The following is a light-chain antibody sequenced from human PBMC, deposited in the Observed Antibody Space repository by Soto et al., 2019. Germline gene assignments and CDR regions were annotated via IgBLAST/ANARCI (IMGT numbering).Light chain of an antibody. J-gene: IGKJ4*01. CDR1: QSLLHSNGYNY. Sequence: DIVMTQSPLSLPVTPGEPASISCRSSQSLLHSNGYNYLDWYLQKPGQSLQLLIYLGSNRASGVPDRFSGSGSGTDFTLKISRVEAEDVGVYYCMQALQAPLTFGGGTKVEI. CDR2: LGS. V-gene: IGKV2-28*01. CDR3: MQALQAPLT.